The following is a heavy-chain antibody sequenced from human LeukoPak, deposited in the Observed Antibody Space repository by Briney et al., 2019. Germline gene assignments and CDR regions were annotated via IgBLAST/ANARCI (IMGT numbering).Heavy chain of an antibody. V-gene: IGHV3-48*01. J-gene: IGHJ4*02. CDR3: ARVRLDSGTYSLYY. Sequence: PGGSLRLSCAASGFTFSSYSMNWVRQAPGKGLEWVSYISGRGSTKYYADSVKGRFTISRDNAENSLYLQMNSLRVEDTAVYYCARVRLDSGTYSLYYWGQGTLVTVSS. CDR2: ISGRGSTK. D-gene: IGHD3-10*01. CDR1: GFTFSSYS.